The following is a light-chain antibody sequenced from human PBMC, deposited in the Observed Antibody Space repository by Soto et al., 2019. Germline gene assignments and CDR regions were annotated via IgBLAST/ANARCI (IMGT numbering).Light chain of an antibody. CDR1: QSVSNF. J-gene: IGKJ5*01. CDR2: DAS. CDR3: QQRSSWPIT. Sequence: EIVMTQSPATLSVSPGERATLSCRASQSVSNFLAWYLQRPGQAPRLLIFDASKRAAGVPARFSGSGSGTDCTLTISILEPEDVAVYYCQQRSSWPITFGQGTRLEIK. V-gene: IGKV3-11*01.